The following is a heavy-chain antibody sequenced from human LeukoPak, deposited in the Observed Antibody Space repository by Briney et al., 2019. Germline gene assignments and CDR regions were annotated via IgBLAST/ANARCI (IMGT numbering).Heavy chain of an antibody. CDR3: ARGIQLWSFDY. CDR1: GYSFTTYW. Sequence: KPGESLKISCKGSGYSFTTYWIGWVRQMPGKGLDWMGIIYPGDFDTRYTPSFQGQVTISVDKSISTAYLQWSSLKASDTAMYYCARGIQLWSFDYWGQGTLVTVSS. D-gene: IGHD5-18*01. V-gene: IGHV5-51*03. J-gene: IGHJ4*02. CDR2: IYPGDFDT.